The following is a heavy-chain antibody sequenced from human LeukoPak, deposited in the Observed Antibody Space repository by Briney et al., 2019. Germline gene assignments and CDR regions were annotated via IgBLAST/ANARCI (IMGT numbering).Heavy chain of an antibody. CDR1: GGSFSGYY. Sequence: SETLSLTCAVYGGSFSGYYWSWIRQPPGKGLEWIGEINHSGSTNYNPSLKSRVTISVDTFKNQFSLKLSSVTAADTAVYYCASRPRGSFDYWGQGTLITVSS. CDR2: INHSGST. CDR3: ASRPRGSFDY. J-gene: IGHJ4*02. V-gene: IGHV4-34*01.